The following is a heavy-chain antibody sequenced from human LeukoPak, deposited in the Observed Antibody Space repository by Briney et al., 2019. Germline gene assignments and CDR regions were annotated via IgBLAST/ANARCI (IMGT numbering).Heavy chain of an antibody. D-gene: IGHD2-2*01. V-gene: IGHV1-69*02. J-gene: IGHJ5*02. CDR3: ARQVVPACFDP. CDR2: IIPILGIA. Sequence: ASVKVSCKASGGTFSSYTISWVRQAPGQGLEWMGRIIPILGIANYAQKFQGKVTITADKSTSTAYMELSSLRSEDTAVYYCARQVVPACFDPWGQGTLVTVSS. CDR1: GGTFSSYT.